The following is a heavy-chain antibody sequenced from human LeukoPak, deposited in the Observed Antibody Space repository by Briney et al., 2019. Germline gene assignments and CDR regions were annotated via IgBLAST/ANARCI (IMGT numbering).Heavy chain of an antibody. D-gene: IGHD3-10*01. CDR2: IYYSGST. J-gene: IGHJ5*02. Sequence: PSQTLSLTCTVSGGSISSGGYYWSWIRQHPGKGLEWIGYIYYSGSTYYNPSLKSRVTISVDTSKNQFSLKLSSVTAADTAVYYCARGSTMVRGVIPYNWFDPWGQGTLVTVSS. CDR1: GGSISSGGYY. CDR3: ARGSTMVRGVIPYNWFDP. V-gene: IGHV4-31*03.